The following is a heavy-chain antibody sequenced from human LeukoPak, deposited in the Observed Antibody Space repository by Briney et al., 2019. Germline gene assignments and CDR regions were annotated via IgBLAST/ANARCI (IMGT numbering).Heavy chain of an antibody. D-gene: IGHD3-16*01. Sequence: ASVKVSCKASGYTFTSYDVSWVRQAPGQGLEWMGWISAYNGNTNYAQKFRGRVTMTTEASTSTAYMELRSLRSDDTAFYYCAREPGLARSTFFDYWGQGTLVTVSS. CDR1: GYTFTSYD. J-gene: IGHJ4*02. V-gene: IGHV1-18*01. CDR3: AREPGLARSTFFDY. CDR2: ISAYNGNT.